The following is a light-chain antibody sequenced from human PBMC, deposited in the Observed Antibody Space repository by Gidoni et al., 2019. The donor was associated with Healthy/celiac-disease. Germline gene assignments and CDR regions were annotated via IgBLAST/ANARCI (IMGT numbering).Light chain of an antibody. V-gene: IGLV2-23*01. CDR2: EGS. CDR3: CSYAGSSPV. CDR1: SSDVGSYNL. Sequence: HSALTQPASVSGSPGKSITISCTGTSSDVGSYNLVPWYQQHTGKAPKLMIYEGSKRPSGVSNRFSGSKSGKTASLTISGLQAEDEADYYCCSYAGSSPVFGGGTKLTVL. J-gene: IGLJ3*02.